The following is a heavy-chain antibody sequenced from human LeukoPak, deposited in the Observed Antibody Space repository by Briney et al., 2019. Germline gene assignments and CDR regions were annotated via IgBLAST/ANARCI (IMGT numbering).Heavy chain of an antibody. CDR3: ASLYYDFWSGYYTHFDY. V-gene: IGHV3-53*01. Sequence: GGSLRLSCAASGFTVSNNYMMWVRQAPGKGLEWVSAIFRDDSTYYADSVKGRFTISRDNSKNTLYLQMNSLRAEDTAVYYCASLYYDFWSGYYTHFDYWGQGTLVTVSS. CDR2: IFRDDST. J-gene: IGHJ4*02. D-gene: IGHD3-3*01. CDR1: GFTVSNNY.